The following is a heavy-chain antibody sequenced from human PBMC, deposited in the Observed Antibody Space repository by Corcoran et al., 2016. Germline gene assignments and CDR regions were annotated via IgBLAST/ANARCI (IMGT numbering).Heavy chain of an antibody. CDR3: TTHTYGAGSYYVGEFDS. Sequence: EVQLVESGGGLVKPGGSLRLSCAASGFTFSNAWMNWVRQAPGKGLEWVGRIKSKTDGGTTDYAAPVKGRFTISRDDSKNTLYLQMNSLKTEATAVYSCTTHTYGAGSYYVGEFDSWGQAPLVTVSS. CDR2: IKSKTDGGTT. D-gene: IGHD3-10*01. CDR1: GFTFSNAW. J-gene: IGHJ4*02. V-gene: IGHV3-15*07.